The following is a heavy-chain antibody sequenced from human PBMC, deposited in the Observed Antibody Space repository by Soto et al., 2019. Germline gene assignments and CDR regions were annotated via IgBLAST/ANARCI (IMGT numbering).Heavy chain of an antibody. CDR3: ARGGCTNGCCYRFHFDY. D-gene: IGHD2-8*01. J-gene: IGHJ4*02. V-gene: IGHV4-31*01. Sequence: SETLSLPCTFSVGSISSGGYYWRWIRQHPGKGMEWIGYMYYSGSTYYNPSVESLVTISVDTSKNQFSLKLSSVTAADTAVYYGARGGCTNGCCYRFHFDYWGQGTLATVSS. CDR2: MYYSGST. CDR1: VGSISSGGYY.